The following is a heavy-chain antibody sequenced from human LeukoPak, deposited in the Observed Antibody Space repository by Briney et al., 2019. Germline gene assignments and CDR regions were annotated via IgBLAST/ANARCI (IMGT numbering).Heavy chain of an antibody. CDR3: ARLIPYYDSSGYSYGMDV. Sequence: RGESLKISCQGSGSRFTSYWIGWVRQLPGKGLEWMGIIYPGDSDARYSPSFQGQVTISADKSISTAYLQWSSLKASDTAMYYCARLIPYYDSSGYSYGMDVWGQGTTVTVSS. CDR1: GSRFTSYW. D-gene: IGHD3-22*01. CDR2: IYPGDSDA. V-gene: IGHV5-51*01. J-gene: IGHJ6*02.